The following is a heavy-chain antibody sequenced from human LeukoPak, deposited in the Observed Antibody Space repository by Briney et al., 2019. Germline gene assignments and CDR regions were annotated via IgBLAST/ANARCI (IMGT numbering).Heavy chain of an antibody. CDR1: GYTFTSYG. D-gene: IGHD1-26*01. V-gene: IGHV1-18*01. CDR2: ISAYNGNT. Sequence: ASVKVSCMASGYTFTSYGISWVRQAPGQGLEWMGWISAYNGNTNYAQKLQGRVTMTTDTSTSTAYMELRSLRSDDAAVYYCARDPGAGYYYYYMDVWGKGTTVTVSS. J-gene: IGHJ6*03. CDR3: ARDPGAGYYYYYMDV.